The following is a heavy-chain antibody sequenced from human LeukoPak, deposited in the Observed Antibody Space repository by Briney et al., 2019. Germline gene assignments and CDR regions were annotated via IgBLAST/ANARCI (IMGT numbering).Heavy chain of an antibody. CDR3: ASGYGSGSYYAGFYFDY. CDR2: IYYSGST. V-gene: IGHV4-31*03. Sequence: PSETLSLTCTVSGGSISSGGYYWSWIRQHPGKGLEWIGYIYYSGSTYYNPSLKSRVTISVDTSKNQFFLKLSSVTAADTAVYYCASGYGSGSYYAGFYFDYWGQGTLVTVSS. D-gene: IGHD3-10*01. J-gene: IGHJ4*02. CDR1: GGSISSGGYY.